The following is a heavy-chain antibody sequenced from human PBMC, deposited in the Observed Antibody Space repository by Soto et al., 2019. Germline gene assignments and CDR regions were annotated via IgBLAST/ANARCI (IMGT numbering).Heavy chain of an antibody. J-gene: IGHJ4*02. Sequence: RGESLKISCKGSGYSFTSYWIGWVRQMPGKGLEWMGIIYPGDSDTRYSPSFQGQVTISADKSISTAYLQWSSLKASDTAMYYCARLSAEAYCGGDCYSKNFDYWGQGTLVTVSS. CDR1: GYSFTSYW. D-gene: IGHD2-21*02. CDR2: IYPGDSDT. CDR3: ARLSAEAYCGGDCYSKNFDY. V-gene: IGHV5-51*01.